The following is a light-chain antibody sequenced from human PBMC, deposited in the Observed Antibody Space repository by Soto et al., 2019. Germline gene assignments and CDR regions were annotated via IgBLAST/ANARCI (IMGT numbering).Light chain of an antibody. J-gene: IGKJ4*01. Sequence: EIVMTQSPATLSVSPGERATLSCRASQSVSSNLAWYQQKPGQAPTLLIYGASARATGIPARFSGSGSGTEFTLTISSLQSEDFAVYYCQRYNNWPLTFGGGTKVESK. CDR1: QSVSSN. V-gene: IGKV3-15*01. CDR3: QRYNNWPLT. CDR2: GAS.